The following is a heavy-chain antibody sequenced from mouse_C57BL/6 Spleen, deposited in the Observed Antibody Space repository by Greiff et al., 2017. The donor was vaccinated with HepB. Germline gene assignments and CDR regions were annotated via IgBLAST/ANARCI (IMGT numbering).Heavy chain of an antibody. CDR3: ARDPGDYDAAHYFDY. J-gene: IGHJ2*01. Sequence: DVHLVESEGGLVQPGSSMKLSCTASGFTFSDYYMAWVRQVPEKGLEWVANINYDGSSTYYLDSLKSRFIISRDNAKNILYLQMSSLKSEDTATYYCARDPGDYDAAHYFDYWGQGTTLTVSS. CDR2: INYDGSST. D-gene: IGHD2-4*01. CDR1: GFTFSDYY. V-gene: IGHV5-16*01.